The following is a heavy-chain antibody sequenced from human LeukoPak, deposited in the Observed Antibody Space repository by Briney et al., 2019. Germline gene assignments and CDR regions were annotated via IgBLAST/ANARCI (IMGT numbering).Heavy chain of an antibody. Sequence: PGGSLRLSCAASGFTFSSYAMSWVRQAPGKGLEWVSSISGSGDSTYYADSVKGRFTISRDNAKNTLYLQMNSLRAEDTAVYYCARGGAYCGGDCSRGYYMDVWGKGTTVTDSS. J-gene: IGHJ6*03. D-gene: IGHD2-21*01. CDR2: ISGSGDST. CDR3: ARGGAYCGGDCSRGYYMDV. CDR1: GFTFSSYA. V-gene: IGHV3-23*01.